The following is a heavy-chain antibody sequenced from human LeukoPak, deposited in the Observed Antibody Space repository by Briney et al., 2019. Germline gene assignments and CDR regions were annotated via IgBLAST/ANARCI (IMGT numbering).Heavy chain of an antibody. CDR1: GYTFTGYY. CDR2: INPNSDGT. CDR3: ARDSGSSSEAYYYYYYLDV. Sequence: ASVKVSCKASGYTFTGYYIHWVRQAPGQGLEWMGWINPNSDGTKYTEKFQGRVTMTRDSSISTAYMELSRLRSDDTAVYYCARDSGSSSEAYYYYYYLDVWGKGTTVTIAS. D-gene: IGHD1-26*01. J-gene: IGHJ6*03. V-gene: IGHV1-2*02.